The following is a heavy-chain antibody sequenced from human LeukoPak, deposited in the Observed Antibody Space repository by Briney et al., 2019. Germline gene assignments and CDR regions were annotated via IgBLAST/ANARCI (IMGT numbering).Heavy chain of an antibody. Sequence: GGSLRLSRAASRFTFSNSAMSSVPQTPPKGLEWVSAISGNGGITHYADPVKGQFTISRDNSKNNLYLQMNTLRADDKAVYYCAKRSPYGGADYWGQGTLVTVSS. D-gene: IGHD4-23*01. J-gene: IGHJ4*02. V-gene: IGHV3-23*01. CDR1: RFTFSNSA. CDR3: AKRSPYGGADY. CDR2: ISGNGGIT.